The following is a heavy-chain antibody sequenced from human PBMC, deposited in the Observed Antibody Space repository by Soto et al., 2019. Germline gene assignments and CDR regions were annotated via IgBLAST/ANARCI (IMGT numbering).Heavy chain of an antibody. CDR1: GFTFSSYG. Sequence: GGSLRLSCAASGFTFSSYGMHWVRQAPGKGLEWVAVISYDGSNKYYADSVKGRFTISRDNSKNTLYLQMNSLRAEDTAVYYCAKDQASSSYYYYGMDVWGQGTTVTVS. CDR2: ISYDGSNK. CDR3: AKDQASSSYYYYGMDV. V-gene: IGHV3-30*18. J-gene: IGHJ6*02. D-gene: IGHD6-6*01.